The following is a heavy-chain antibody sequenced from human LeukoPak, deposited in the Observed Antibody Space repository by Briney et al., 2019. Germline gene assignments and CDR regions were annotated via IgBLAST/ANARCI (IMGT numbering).Heavy chain of an antibody. CDR3: ARGSGFMITFGGVIAKGAFDI. CDR1: GGSISSYY. J-gene: IGHJ3*02. V-gene: IGHV4-59*01. CDR2: IYYSGST. Sequence: SETLSLTCTVSGGSISSYYWSWIRQPPGKGLERIGYIYYSGSTNYNPSLKSRVTISVDTSKNQFSLKLSSVTAADTAVYYCARGSGFMITFGGVIAKGAFDIWGQGTMVTVSS. D-gene: IGHD3-16*02.